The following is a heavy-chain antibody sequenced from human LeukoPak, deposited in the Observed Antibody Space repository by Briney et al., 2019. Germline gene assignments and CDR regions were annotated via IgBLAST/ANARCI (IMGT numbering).Heavy chain of an antibody. Sequence: PGGSLRLSCAASGFTSDDYAMHWVRQAPGKGLEWVSLISGDGGSTYYADSVNGRFTSSRDNRKTSLYLQMNSMRTEDTALYYCAKDKLDGGNSAETTHWGQGTLVTVSS. D-gene: IGHD4-23*01. CDR3: AKDKLDGGNSAETTH. J-gene: IGHJ4*02. CDR2: ISGDGGST. V-gene: IGHV3-43*02. CDR1: GFTSDDYA.